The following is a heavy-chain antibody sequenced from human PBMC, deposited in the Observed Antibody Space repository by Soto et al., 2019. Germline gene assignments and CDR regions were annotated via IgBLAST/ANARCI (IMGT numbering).Heavy chain of an antibody. CDR3: ASVAI. CDR2: IKQDGSEK. Sequence: EVQLVESGGGLVQPGGTLRLSCAASGFTFSNYWMSWVRQAPGKGLEWVANIKQDGSEKNYVDSVKGRFTISRDNAKNSLDLQMNSLRAEDTAVYYCASVAIWGQGTRVTVSS. D-gene: IGHD5-12*01. V-gene: IGHV3-7*01. J-gene: IGHJ4*02. CDR1: GFTFSNYW.